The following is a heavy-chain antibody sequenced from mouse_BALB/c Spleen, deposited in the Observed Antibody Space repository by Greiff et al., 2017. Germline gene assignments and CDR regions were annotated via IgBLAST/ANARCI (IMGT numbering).Heavy chain of an antibody. Sequence: EVQLVESGAELVRSGASVKLSCTASGFNIKDYYMHWVKQRPEQGLEWIGWIDPENGDTEYAPKFQGKATMTADTSSNTAYLQLSSLTSEDTAVYYCNAHRYGYFDVWGAGTTVTVSS. D-gene: IGHD2-14*01. CDR1: GFNIKDYY. CDR3: NAHRYGYFDV. V-gene: IGHV14-4*02. CDR2: IDPENGDT. J-gene: IGHJ1*01.